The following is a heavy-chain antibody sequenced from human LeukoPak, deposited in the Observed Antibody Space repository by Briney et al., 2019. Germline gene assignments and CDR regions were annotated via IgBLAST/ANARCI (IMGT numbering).Heavy chain of an antibody. CDR3: ARVSYDILTRRFDP. V-gene: IGHV1-18*01. Sequence: GASVKVSCKTSGYIFTTYAITWVRQDPGQGLEWMGWISPYNGNTAYAQKLQGRVTMTTDRSTSTAYMELRNLTSDDTAVFYCARVSYDILTRRFDPWGQGTLVTVSS. CDR2: ISPYNGNT. J-gene: IGHJ5*02. D-gene: IGHD3-9*01. CDR1: GYIFTTYA.